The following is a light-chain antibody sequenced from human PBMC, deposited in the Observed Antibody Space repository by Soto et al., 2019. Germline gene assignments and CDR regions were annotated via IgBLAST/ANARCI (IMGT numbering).Light chain of an antibody. CDR3: QSYDSSLSGV. CDR2: GNS. CDR1: SSNIGAGYD. V-gene: IGLV1-40*01. Sequence: QSVLTQPPSVSGAPGQRVTISCTGSSSNIGAGYDVHWYQQFPGTAPKLLIYGNSNRPYGVPDRFSGSKSGTSASLAITGLQAEDEADYYCQSYDSSLSGVFGSGTKLTVL. J-gene: IGLJ1*01.